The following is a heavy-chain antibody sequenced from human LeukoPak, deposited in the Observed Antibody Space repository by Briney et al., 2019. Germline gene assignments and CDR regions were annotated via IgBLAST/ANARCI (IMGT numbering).Heavy chain of an antibody. V-gene: IGHV4-39*01. CDR2: IYYSGST. CDR1: GGSISSSSYY. J-gene: IGHJ5*02. CDR3: ARSPVIVVVPAAYNWFDP. D-gene: IGHD2-2*01. Sequence: PSETLSLTCTVSGGSISSSSYYWGWIRQPPRKGLEWIGGIYYSGSTYYNPSLKSRVTISVDTSKNQFSLKLSSVTAADTAVYYCARSPVIVVVPAAYNWFDPWGQGTLVTVSS.